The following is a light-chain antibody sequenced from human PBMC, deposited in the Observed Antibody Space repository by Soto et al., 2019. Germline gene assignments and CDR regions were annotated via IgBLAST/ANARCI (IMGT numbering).Light chain of an antibody. J-gene: IGKJ2*01. CDR2: GAS. V-gene: IGKV3-15*01. Sequence: EIVMTQSPDSMSVSPGDGATLSCRASQSVASNVAWYQQKPGQGPRLLIHGASTRAVGVPARFSGSGSGTDFTLTISSLQSEDFAVYYCHQYHNLPPQYTFGQETKLQIK. CDR3: HQYHNLPPQYT. CDR1: QSVASN.